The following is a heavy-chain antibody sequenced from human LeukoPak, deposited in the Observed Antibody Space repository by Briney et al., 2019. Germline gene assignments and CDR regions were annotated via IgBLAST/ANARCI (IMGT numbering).Heavy chain of an antibody. CDR1: GFTFSGSA. V-gene: IGHV3-73*01. Sequence: GGSLRLSCSGFTFSGSALHWVRQASGKGLEWVGRIRSKANDYATTYAASVKGRFSISRDDSKNTAYLQMKSLKAEDTALHYCTTTGRVVGFDYWGQGTQVTVSS. CDR3: TTTGRVVGFDY. CDR2: IRSKANDYAT. J-gene: IGHJ4*02. D-gene: IGHD2-21*01.